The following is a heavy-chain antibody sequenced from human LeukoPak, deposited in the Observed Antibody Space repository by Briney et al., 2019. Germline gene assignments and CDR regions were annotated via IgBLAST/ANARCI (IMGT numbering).Heavy chain of an antibody. CDR1: GGSVSSGSYY. CDR2: IYYSGST. J-gene: IGHJ5*02. V-gene: IGHV4-61*01. D-gene: IGHD3-22*01. Sequence: SETLSLTCTVSGGSVSSGSYYWNWIRQPPGKGLEWIGYIYYSGSTNYNPSLKSRVTISVDTSKNQFSLKLSSVTAADTAVYYCARHYYDSSGYYNNWFDPWGQGTLVTVSS. CDR3: ARHYYDSSGYYNNWFDP.